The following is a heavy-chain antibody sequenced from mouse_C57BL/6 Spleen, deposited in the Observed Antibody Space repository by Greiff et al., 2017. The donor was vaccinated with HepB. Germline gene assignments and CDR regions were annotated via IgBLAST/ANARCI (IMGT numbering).Heavy chain of an antibody. V-gene: IGHV1-42*01. Sequence: EVKLMESGPELVKPGASVKISCKASGYSFTGYYMNWVKQSPEKSLEWIGEINPSTGGTTYNQKFKAKATLTVDKSSSTAYMQLKSLTSEDSAVYYCARSGRGYDYAMDYWGQGTSVTVSS. CDR1: GYSFTGYY. J-gene: IGHJ4*01. D-gene: IGHD2-2*01. CDR3: ARSGRGYDYAMDY. CDR2: INPSTGGT.